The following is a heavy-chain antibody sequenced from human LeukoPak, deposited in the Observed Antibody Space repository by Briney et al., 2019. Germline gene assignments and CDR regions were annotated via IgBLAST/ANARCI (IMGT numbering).Heavy chain of an antibody. CDR1: GGSVSSFY. CDR3: ARLSSAAGTS. D-gene: IGHD6-25*01. J-gene: IGHJ5*02. Sequence: PSETLSLTCTVSGGSVSSFYWDWIRQLPGKGLEWIGSIYYSGSTYYNPSLKSRVTISVDTSKNQFSLKLSSVTAADTAVYYCARLSSAAGTSWGQGTLVTVSS. V-gene: IGHV4-39*01. CDR2: IYYSGST.